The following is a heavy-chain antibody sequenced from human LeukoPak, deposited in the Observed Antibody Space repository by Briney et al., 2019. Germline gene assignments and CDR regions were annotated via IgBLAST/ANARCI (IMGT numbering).Heavy chain of an antibody. V-gene: IGHV3-23*01. CDR1: GFTFTIYA. J-gene: IGHJ4*02. CDR3: AKAHGGGSSKDNLYSDY. CDR2: ISGSGSTT. Sequence: GGSLRLSCAASGFTFTIYAMTWVRQAPGKGLEWVSTISGSGSTTYYADSVKGRFTISRDNSKNTLYLQMNSLRAENTAEYYCAKAHGGGSSKDNLYSDYWGQGTLVTVSS. D-gene: IGHD6-6*01.